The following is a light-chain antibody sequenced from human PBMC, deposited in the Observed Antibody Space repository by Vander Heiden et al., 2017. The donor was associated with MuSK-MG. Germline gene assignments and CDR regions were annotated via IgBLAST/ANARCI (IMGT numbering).Light chain of an antibody. Sequence: DIQMTQSPSSLSASVGDKVTITRRASQGISNYLAWYQQKPGKVPKLLIYTASTLQPGVPSRFSGGGSGTDFTLTISCLQPEDVATYYCQKYNSAPFAFGHGTKVDIK. J-gene: IGKJ3*01. V-gene: IGKV1-27*01. CDR3: QKYNSAPFA. CDR1: QGISNY. CDR2: TAS.